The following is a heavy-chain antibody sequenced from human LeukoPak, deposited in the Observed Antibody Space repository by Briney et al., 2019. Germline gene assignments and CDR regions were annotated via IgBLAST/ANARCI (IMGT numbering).Heavy chain of an antibody. CDR2: IYYSGAT. CDR3: ARAGGDRFDY. Sequence: SETLSLTCTVSGGSISSSNYCWVWIRQPPGKGLKWIGSIYYSGATYYNPSLESRVTMSVDTSKNQFSLKLTSVTAADTAVYYCARAGGDRFDYWGQGSLVTVSS. D-gene: IGHD4-17*01. CDR1: GGSISSSNYC. V-gene: IGHV4-39*07. J-gene: IGHJ4*02.